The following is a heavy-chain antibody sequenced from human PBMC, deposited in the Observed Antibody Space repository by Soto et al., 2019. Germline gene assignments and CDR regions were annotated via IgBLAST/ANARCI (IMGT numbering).Heavy chain of an antibody. D-gene: IGHD6-13*01. CDR3: ARPSECSSSWNSAFDP. CDR1: GLTFSSYW. Sequence: GGSLRLSCGASGLTFSSYWMHWVRQAPGKGLVWVSRINADGSTTHYADSVKGRFTISRDNAKTTLYLQMNNLRAEDMAVYYCARPSECSSSWNSAFDPWGKGTLVTVSS. V-gene: IGHV3-74*01. CDR2: INADGSTT. J-gene: IGHJ5*02.